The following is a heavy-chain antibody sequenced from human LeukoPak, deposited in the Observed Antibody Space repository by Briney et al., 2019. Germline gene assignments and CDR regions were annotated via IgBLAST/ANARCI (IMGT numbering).Heavy chain of an antibody. J-gene: IGHJ4*02. V-gene: IGHV1-18*01. CDR1: GYTFTSYG. CDR2: ISAYNGKT. D-gene: IGHD2-2*03. CDR3: ARDLPPGYCSSTSCRYYFDY. Sequence: GASVKVSCKASGYTFTSYGISWVRQAPGQGLEWMGWISAYNGKTNYAQKLQGRVTMTTDTSTSTAYMELRSLRSDDTAVYYCARDLPPGYCSSTSCRYYFDYWGQGTLVTVSS.